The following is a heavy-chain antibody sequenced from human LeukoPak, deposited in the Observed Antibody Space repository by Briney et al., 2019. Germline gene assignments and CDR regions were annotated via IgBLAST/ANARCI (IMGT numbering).Heavy chain of an antibody. J-gene: IGHJ4*01. Sequence: SETLSLTCAVYGGSFSVYYWSWIRQPPGKGLEWIAEINHSGSTNYNPSLKSRVTISVDTSKNQFSLKLNSVTAADTAVYYCAMRDYWGQGMMVTVSS. V-gene: IGHV4-34*01. CDR2: INHSGST. CDR3: AMRDY. CDR1: GGSFSVYY.